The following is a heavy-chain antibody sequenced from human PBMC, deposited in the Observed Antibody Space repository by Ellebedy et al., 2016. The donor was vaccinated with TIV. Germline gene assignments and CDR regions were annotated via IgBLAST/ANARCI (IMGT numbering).Heavy chain of an antibody. D-gene: IGHD3-10*01. V-gene: IGHV3-9*01. CDR1: GFTFDDYS. CDR3: AKDRGNYGGAPYNGLDI. J-gene: IGHJ6*02. CDR2: ISWNSGDK. Sequence: SLKISCEASGFTFDDYSMHWVRQTPGKGPEWVSGISWNSGDKGYADSVRGRFTVSRDNAKNSLYLQMNSLRAEDTAVYYCAKDRGNYGGAPYNGLDIWGQGTTVTVSS.